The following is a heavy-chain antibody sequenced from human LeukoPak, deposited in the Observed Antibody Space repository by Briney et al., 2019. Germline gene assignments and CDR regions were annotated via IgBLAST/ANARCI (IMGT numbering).Heavy chain of an antibody. V-gene: IGHV1-2*04. CDR2: INPNIGGT. Sequence: RRASVKVSCKPSGYTFTGYYMHWVRQAPGQGLEWMGWINPNIGGTNYAQKFQGWVTMTRDTSISTAYMELSRLRSDDTAVYYCARGRSATPPVDYWGQGTLVTVSS. CDR3: ARGRSATPPVDY. J-gene: IGHJ4*02. D-gene: IGHD3-10*01. CDR1: GYTFTGYY.